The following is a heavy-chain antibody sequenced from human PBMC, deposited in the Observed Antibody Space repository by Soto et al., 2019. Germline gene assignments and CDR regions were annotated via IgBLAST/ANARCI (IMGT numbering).Heavy chain of an antibody. CDR2: ISSSSSTI. CDR3: AKEYTSTSKGSFDY. Sequence: GGSLRLSCAASGFTFSSYSMNWVRQAPGKGLEWVSYISSSSSTIYYADSVKGRFTISRDNSKNTVYLQMNTVRADDTAVYYCAKEYTSTSKGSFDYWGQGALVTV. CDR1: GFTFSSYS. D-gene: IGHD1-26*01. J-gene: IGHJ4*01. V-gene: IGHV3-48*01.